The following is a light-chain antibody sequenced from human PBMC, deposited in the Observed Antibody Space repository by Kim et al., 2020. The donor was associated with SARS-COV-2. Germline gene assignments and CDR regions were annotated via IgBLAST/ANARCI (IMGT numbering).Light chain of an antibody. CDR2: AAS. Sequence: VVVGDRVTITCRASQGIRNDLGWYQQKPGKAPKLLIFAASTLESGVPSRFSGSGSGTDFTLTISSLQPEDFATYYCLQDYNYPRTFGQGTKVEIK. CDR1: QGIRND. J-gene: IGKJ1*01. V-gene: IGKV1-6*01. CDR3: LQDYNYPRT.